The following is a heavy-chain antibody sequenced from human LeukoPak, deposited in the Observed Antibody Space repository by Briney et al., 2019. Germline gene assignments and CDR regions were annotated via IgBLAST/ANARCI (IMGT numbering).Heavy chain of an antibody. Sequence: PSETLSLTCTVSGGSISSSSYYWGWIRQPPGRGLEWIGSIYYSGSTYYNPSLKSRVTISVDTSKNQFSLKLSSVTAADTAVYYCARDDSIAVAGYWGQGTLVTVSS. D-gene: IGHD6-19*01. CDR3: ARDDSIAVAGY. CDR2: IYYSGST. CDR1: GGSISSSSYY. J-gene: IGHJ4*02. V-gene: IGHV4-39*07.